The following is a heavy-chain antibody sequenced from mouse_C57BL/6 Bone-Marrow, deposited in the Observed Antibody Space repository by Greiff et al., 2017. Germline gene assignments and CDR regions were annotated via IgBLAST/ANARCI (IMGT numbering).Heavy chain of an antibody. Sequence: DVMLVESGGDLVKPGGSLKLSCAASGFTFSSYGMSWVRQTPDKRLEWVATISSGGSYTYYPDSVKGRFTISRDNAKNTLYLQMSSLKSEDTAQYYCARHPAVVNPDDVWGTGTTVTVSS. J-gene: IGHJ1*03. CDR2: ISSGGSYT. CDR1: GFTFSSYG. V-gene: IGHV5-6*02. CDR3: ARHPAVVNPDDV. D-gene: IGHD1-1*01.